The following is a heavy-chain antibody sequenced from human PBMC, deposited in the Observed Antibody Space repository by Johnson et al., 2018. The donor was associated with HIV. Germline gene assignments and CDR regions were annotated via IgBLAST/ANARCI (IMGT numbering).Heavy chain of an antibody. D-gene: IGHD3-22*01. CDR3: AKGPLYYYDSRLGSGAFDI. CDR2: ISGSGAST. V-gene: IGHV3-66*02. J-gene: IGHJ3*02. Sequence: VQLVESGGGMVQPGGSLRLSCAASGLTVSTNYMSCVRQAPGRGLEWVSAISGSGASTYYADSLKGRFTISRDNSKNTLYLQMNSLRAEDTAVYYCAKGPLYYYDSRLGSGAFDIWGQGTMVTVSS. CDR1: GLTVSTNY.